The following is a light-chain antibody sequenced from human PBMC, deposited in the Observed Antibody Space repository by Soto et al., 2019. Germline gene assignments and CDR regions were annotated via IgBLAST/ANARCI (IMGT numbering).Light chain of an antibody. V-gene: IGKV4-1*01. CDR2: WAS. CDR3: QHYYSIPWT. J-gene: IGKJ1*01. Sequence: DIVMTQSPDSLAVSLGARAXXNXXXXQXXXHTSTNKNYFAWYQQKPGQPPKLLIYWASARESGVPDRFSGSGSGTDFTLTISSLQAEDVAVYYCQHYYSIPWTFGQGTKVDIK. CDR1: QXXXHTSTNKNY.